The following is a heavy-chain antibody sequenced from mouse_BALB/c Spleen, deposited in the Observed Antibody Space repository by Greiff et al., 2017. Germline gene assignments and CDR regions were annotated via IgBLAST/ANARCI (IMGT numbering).Heavy chain of an antibody. V-gene: IGHV1-7*01. Sequence: VQLQQSGAELAKPGASVKMSCKASGYTFTSYWMHWVKQRPGQGLEWIGYINPSTGYTEYNQKFKDKATLTADKSSSTAYMQLSSLTSEDSAVYYCATIYYGNYVGFDYWGQGTTLTVSS. D-gene: IGHD2-1*01. CDR1: GYTFTSYW. J-gene: IGHJ2*01. CDR2: INPSTGYT. CDR3: ATIYYGNYVGFDY.